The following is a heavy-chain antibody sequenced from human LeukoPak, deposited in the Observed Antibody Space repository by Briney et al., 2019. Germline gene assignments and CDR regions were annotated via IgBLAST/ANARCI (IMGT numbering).Heavy chain of an antibody. CDR3: ARGPGYSYANY. D-gene: IGHD5-18*01. J-gene: IGHJ4*02. V-gene: IGHV3-30-3*01. Sequence: PGGSLRLSCAASGFTFSSYAMSWVRQAPGKGLEWVALISYDGSNKFYADSVKGRFTISRDNSKNTLYVQVNSLRPEDTAVYYCARGPGYSYANYWGQGTLVTVSS. CDR2: ISYDGSNK. CDR1: GFTFSSYA.